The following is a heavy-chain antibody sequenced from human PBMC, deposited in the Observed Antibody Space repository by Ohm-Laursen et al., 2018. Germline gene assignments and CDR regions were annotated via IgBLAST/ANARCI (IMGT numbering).Heavy chain of an antibody. Sequence: SDTLSLTCTVSGGSISSGNYYWSWIRQPPGKGLELIGYIFYSGSTNYNPSLKSRVTISVDTSKNQFSLRLSSVTATDTAVYYCARAADRVGATEVDYWGQGTLVTVSS. CDR1: GGSISSGNYY. V-gene: IGHV4-61*01. CDR3: ARAADRVGATEVDY. J-gene: IGHJ4*02. D-gene: IGHD1-26*01. CDR2: IFYSGST.